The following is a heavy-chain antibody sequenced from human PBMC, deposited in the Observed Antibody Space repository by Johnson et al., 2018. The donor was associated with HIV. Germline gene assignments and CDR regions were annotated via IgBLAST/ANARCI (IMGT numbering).Heavy chain of an antibody. CDR3: GRGEEAYCGGDCYSGAFDS. CDR1: GFTFDDYA. D-gene: IGHD2-21*02. CDR2: INWSGGIT. V-gene: IGHV3-20*04. J-gene: IGHJ3*02. Sequence: VQLVESGGNVVRPGGSLRLSCAASGFTFDDYAMNWVRQAPGKRLEWVASINWSGGITAYADSVKGRFTISRDNAKNSLYLQMNSLRAEDTALYYCGRGEEAYCGGDCYSGAFDSWGHGTMVTVSS.